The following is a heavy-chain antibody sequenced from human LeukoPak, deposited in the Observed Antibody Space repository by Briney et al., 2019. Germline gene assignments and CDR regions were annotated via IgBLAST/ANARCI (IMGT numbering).Heavy chain of an antibody. CDR3: AREYGSGSYGWFDP. V-gene: IGHV6-1*01. D-gene: IGHD3-10*01. CDR1: GDSVSSNSAA. J-gene: IGHJ5*02. CDR2: AYYGSKWYN. Sequence: PSQTLSLTCAISGDSVSSNSAAWNWIRQSPSRGLEWLGRAYYGSKWYNDYAVSVKSRITINPDTSKNQFSLQLNSVTPEDTAVYYCAREYGSGSYGWFDPWGQGTLVTVSS.